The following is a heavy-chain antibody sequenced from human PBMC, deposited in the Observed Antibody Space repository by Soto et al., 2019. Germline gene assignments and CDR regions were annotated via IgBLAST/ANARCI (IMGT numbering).Heavy chain of an antibody. CDR2: IYWDDDK. CDR1: GFSLSTSGVG. J-gene: IGHJ4*02. CDR3: AHRRIAVAGSYFDY. D-gene: IGHD6-19*01. Sequence: QITLKESGPTLVKPTQTLTLTCTFSGFSLSTSGVGVGWIRQPPGKALEWLALIYWDDDKRYSPSLKSRLTITKDTSKNQVVLTMTNMDPVDTATYYCAHRRIAVAGSYFDYWGQGTLVTVSS. V-gene: IGHV2-5*02.